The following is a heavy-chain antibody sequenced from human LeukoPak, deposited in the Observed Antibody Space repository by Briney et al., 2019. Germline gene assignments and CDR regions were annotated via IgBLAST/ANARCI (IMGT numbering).Heavy chain of an antibody. D-gene: IGHD2-2*03. CDR2: IYTSGST. Sequence: PSETLSLTCTVSGGSVSSGSYYWSWLRQPAGKGLEWIGRIYTSGSTNYNPSLKSRVTISVDTSKNQFSLKLSSVTAADTAVYYCVTARGYSPMDVWGKGTTVTVSS. J-gene: IGHJ6*03. V-gene: IGHV4-61*02. CDR3: VTARGYSPMDV. CDR1: GGSVSSGSYY.